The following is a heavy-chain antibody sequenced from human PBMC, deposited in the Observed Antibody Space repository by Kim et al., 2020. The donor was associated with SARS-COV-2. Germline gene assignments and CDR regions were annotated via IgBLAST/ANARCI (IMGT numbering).Heavy chain of an antibody. CDR3: ARERDSGYDYGPLDY. Sequence: GGSLRLSCAASGFTFSSYAMHWVRQAPGKGLEWVAVISYDGSNKYYADSVKGRFTISRDNSKNTLYLQMNSLRAEDTAVYYCARERDSGYDYGPLDYWG. J-gene: IGHJ4*01. V-gene: IGHV3-30*04. CDR2: ISYDGSNK. D-gene: IGHD5-12*01. CDR1: GFTFSSYA.